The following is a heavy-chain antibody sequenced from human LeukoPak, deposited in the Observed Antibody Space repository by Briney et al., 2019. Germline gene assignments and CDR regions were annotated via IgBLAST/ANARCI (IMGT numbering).Heavy chain of an antibody. J-gene: IGHJ4*02. V-gene: IGHV4-34*01. CDR2: INHSGST. CDR1: GGSFSGYY. D-gene: IGHD4-17*01. CDR3: ARGKSDYGDYDLYFDY. Sequence: SETLSLTCAVYGGSFSGYYWSWIRQPPGKGLEWIGEINHSGSTNCNPSLKSRVTISVDTSKNQFSLKLSSVTAADTAVYYCARGKSDYGDYDLYFDYWGQGTLVTVSS.